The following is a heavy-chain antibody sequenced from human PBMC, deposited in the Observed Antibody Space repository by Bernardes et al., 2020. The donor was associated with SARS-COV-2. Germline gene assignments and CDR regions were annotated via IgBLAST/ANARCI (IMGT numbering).Heavy chain of an antibody. J-gene: IGHJ6*02. CDR1: GFTFSSYA. Sequence: GGSLRLSRAASGFTFSSYAMHWVRQAPGKGLEWVAVISYDGSNKYYADSVKGRFTISRDNSKNTLYLQMNSLRAEDTAVYYCAREGFAMIVVVIRYYYGMDVWGQGTTVTVSS. D-gene: IGHD3-22*01. CDR3: AREGFAMIVVVIRYYYGMDV. CDR2: ISYDGSNK. V-gene: IGHV3-30-3*01.